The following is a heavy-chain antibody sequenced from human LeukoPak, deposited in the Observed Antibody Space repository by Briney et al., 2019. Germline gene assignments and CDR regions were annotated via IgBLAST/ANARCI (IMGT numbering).Heavy chain of an antibody. CDR1: GISLSNYA. V-gene: IGHV3-23*01. CDR2: ISERGGST. J-gene: IGHJ4*02. D-gene: IGHD3-10*01. Sequence: GGSLRLSCVVSGISLSNYAMTCVRQAPGKGLEWVSYISERGGSTTYADSVKGRFTISRDTSLNTLYLQLNTLRAEDTAVYFCAKRGVVIRGLLVIGYHQEAYHYDFWGQGVLVTVSS. CDR3: AKRGVVIRGLLVIGYHQEAYHYDF.